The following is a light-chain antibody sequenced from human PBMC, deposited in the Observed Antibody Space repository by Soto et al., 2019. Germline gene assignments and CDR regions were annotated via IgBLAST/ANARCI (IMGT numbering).Light chain of an antibody. CDR1: QSLVHSDGNTY. CDR3: MQATHFPPLT. J-gene: IGKJ2*01. CDR2: KIS. V-gene: IGKV2-24*01. Sequence: DIVLTQTPLSSPVALGQPAPISCRSSQSLVHSDGNTYLSWLHQRPGQPPSLLIYKISNRFSGVPNRFSGSGAGTDFTLKISRVEAEDVGFYYYMQATHFPPLTFGQGTKREIE.